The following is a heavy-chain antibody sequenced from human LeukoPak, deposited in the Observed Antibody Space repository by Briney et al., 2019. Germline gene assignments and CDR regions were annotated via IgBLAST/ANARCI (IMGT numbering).Heavy chain of an antibody. D-gene: IGHD6-19*01. Sequence: ASVKVSCKASGYTFIAYGISWVRQAPGQGLEGMGWISAYSGNANYAQKVQGRVTVTTDTSTSTAYMELTSLTSDDTAVYYCASSTTRGGWGRDGDYWGQRTLVTVSS. V-gene: IGHV1-18*01. CDR3: ASSTTRGGWGRDGDY. CDR2: ISAYSGNA. J-gene: IGHJ4*02. CDR1: GYTFIAYG.